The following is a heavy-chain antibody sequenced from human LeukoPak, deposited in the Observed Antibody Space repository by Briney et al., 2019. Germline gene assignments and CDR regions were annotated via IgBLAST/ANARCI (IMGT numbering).Heavy chain of an antibody. CDR1: GYTFTGYY. J-gene: IGHJ4*02. V-gene: IGHV1-2*02. Sequence: SVTVSCKASGYTFTGYYMHWVRHAPGQGLEWMGWINPNSGGTNYAQKFQGRVTMTRDTSISTAYMERSRLRSDDTAVYYCARGGEASSSWYARQLDYWGQGTLVTVSS. D-gene: IGHD6-13*01. CDR3: ARGGEASSSWYARQLDY. CDR2: INPNSGGT.